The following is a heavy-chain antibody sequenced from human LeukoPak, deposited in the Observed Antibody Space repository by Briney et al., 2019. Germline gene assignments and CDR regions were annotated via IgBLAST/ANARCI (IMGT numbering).Heavy chain of an antibody. CDR3: AREYGSYGMDV. CDR2: IYSGGST. V-gene: IGHV3-53*01. D-gene: IGHD4-17*01. Sequence: PRGSLRLSCAASGFTVSSNYMSWVRQAPGKGLEWVSVIYSGGSTYYADSVKGRFTISRDNSKNTLYLQMNSLRAEDTAVYYCAREYGSYGMDVWGQGTTVTVSS. CDR1: GFTVSSNY. J-gene: IGHJ6*02.